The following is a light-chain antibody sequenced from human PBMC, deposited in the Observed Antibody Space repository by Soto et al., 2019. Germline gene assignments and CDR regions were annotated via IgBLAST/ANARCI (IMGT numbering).Light chain of an antibody. Sequence: DIQMTQSPFSLSACLGDRVTITCRASQSISDYLNWYQQKPGKGPKLLIFAASSLQVGVPSRFSGCGSGTDFTLTISSLQPEDFATYFSQQSHSAPFTLGPGTTVDIK. J-gene: IGKJ3*01. CDR2: AAS. CDR1: QSISDY. CDR3: QQSHSAPFT. V-gene: IGKV1-39*01.